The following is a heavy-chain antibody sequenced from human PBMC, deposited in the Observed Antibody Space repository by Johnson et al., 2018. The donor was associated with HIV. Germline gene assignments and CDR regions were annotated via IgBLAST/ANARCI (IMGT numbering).Heavy chain of an antibody. Sequence: QMLLVESGGGVVRPGRSLRLSCAASGFTFSSFAMHWVRQAPGKGLEWVAVISYDGRKKFYADSAKGRFTISRDNSKNTLYLQMNSLRVEDTAVYYCTTDVRPKYRHYAFDIWGQGTMVTVSS. CDR1: GFTFSSFA. CDR3: TTDVRPKYRHYAFDI. V-gene: IGHV3-30*04. D-gene: IGHD3-10*02. J-gene: IGHJ3*02. CDR2: ISYDGRKK.